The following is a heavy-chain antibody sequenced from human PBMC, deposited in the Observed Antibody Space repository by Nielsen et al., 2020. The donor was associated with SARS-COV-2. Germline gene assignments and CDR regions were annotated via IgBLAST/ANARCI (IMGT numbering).Heavy chain of an antibody. CDR3: ARRVRFYEANAAYHYFFMDV. Sequence: SETLSLTCTVSGGSVSSSNWWSWVRQPPGKGLEWIGEIYHSGSTNYISSLKSRVTISVDKFKNQVSLTLTSVTAADTAVYYCARRVRFYEANAAYHYFFMDVWGKGATVTVSS. V-gene: IGHV4-4*02. D-gene: IGHD2-8*01. CDR2: IYHSGST. J-gene: IGHJ6*03. CDR1: GGSVSSSNW.